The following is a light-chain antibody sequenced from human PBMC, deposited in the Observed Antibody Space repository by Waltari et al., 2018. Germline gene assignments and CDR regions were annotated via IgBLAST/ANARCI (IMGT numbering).Light chain of an antibody. J-gene: IGKJ1*01. CDR3: QQSYNTPPVT. CDR2: AES. V-gene: IGKV1-39*01. Sequence: TQLTQSPSSLSASVGDRVTITCRARHSISNCLNWYQQKPGKAPNLLIYAESSLETGVPSRFSGSGSGTDFTLTISSLQPDDFGTYYCQQSYNTPPVTFGPGTKVDIK. CDR1: HSISNC.